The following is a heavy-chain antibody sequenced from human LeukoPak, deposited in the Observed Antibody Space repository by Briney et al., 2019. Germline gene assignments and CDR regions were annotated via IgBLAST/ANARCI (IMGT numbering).Heavy chain of an antibody. CDR1: GYTLTELS. V-gene: IGHV1-24*01. J-gene: IGHJ6*03. Sequence: ASVKVSCKVSGYTLTELSMHWVRQAPGKGLEWMGGFDPEDGETIYAQKFQGRVTMTEDTSTNTAHMELSSLRSEDTAVYYCATAVRGYYYYMDGWGKGTTVTVSS. CDR3: ATAVRGYYYYMDG. D-gene: IGHD4-23*01. CDR2: FDPEDGET.